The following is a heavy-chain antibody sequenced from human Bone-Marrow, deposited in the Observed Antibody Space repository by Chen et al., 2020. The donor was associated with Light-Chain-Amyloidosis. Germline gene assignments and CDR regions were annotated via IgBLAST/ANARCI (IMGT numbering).Heavy chain of an antibody. CDR1: GGSISSGGYY. CDR3: ARGPNVAFDP. J-gene: IGHJ5*02. CDR2: IYHSGSV. Sequence: QVQLQESGPGLVKPSQTLSLSCTVSGGSISSGGYYWSWIRQHPGKGLEWIGFIYHSGSVTYNPSLRSQLTISVDTSRNQFSMKLSSVTAADTAVYYCARGPNVAFDPWGQGTLVTVSS. D-gene: IGHD3-10*02. V-gene: IGHV4-31*01.